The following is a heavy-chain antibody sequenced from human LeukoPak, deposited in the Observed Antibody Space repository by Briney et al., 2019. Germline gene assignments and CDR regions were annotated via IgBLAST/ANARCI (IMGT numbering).Heavy chain of an antibody. CDR3: AKDLTPFSTANAFDI. Sequence: QPGRSLRLSCAASGFTFDDYAMHWVRQAPGKGLEWVSGISWNSGSIGYADSVKGRFTISRDNAKNSLYLQMNSLRAEDTALYYCAKDLTPFSTANAFDIWGQGTMVTVPS. D-gene: IGHD2/OR15-2a*01. V-gene: IGHV3-9*01. CDR2: ISWNSGSI. J-gene: IGHJ3*02. CDR1: GFTFDDYA.